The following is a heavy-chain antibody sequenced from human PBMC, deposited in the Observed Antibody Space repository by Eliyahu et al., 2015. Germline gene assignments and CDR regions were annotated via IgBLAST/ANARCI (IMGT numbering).Heavy chain of an antibody. CDR2: IYYSGST. D-gene: IGHD5-12*01. CDR1: XGSISSSSYY. Sequence: QLQLQESGPGLVKPSETLSLTCXXXXGSISSSSYYWGWIRQPPGKGLEWIGSIYYSGSTYYNPSLKSRVTISVDTSKNQFSLKLSSVTAADTAVYYCARHRYSGYWWFDPWGQGTLVTVSS. CDR3: ARHRYSGYWWFDP. V-gene: IGHV4-39*01. J-gene: IGHJ5*02.